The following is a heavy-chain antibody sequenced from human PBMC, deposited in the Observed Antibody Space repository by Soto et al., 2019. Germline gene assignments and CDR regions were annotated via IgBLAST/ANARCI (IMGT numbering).Heavy chain of an antibody. V-gene: IGHV4-30-4*01. Sequence: PSETLSLTCTVSGGSTSSDNYWSWIRQPPGKGLEWIGHIYYSGNTDYNPSLKSRLAISIDTSKNQFSLKLSSVTASDTAVYFCAREGGESSDGLYYFDSWGQGSLVTVSS. CDR1: GGSTSSDNY. D-gene: IGHD3-16*01. CDR2: IYYSGNT. J-gene: IGHJ4*02. CDR3: AREGGESSDGLYYFDS.